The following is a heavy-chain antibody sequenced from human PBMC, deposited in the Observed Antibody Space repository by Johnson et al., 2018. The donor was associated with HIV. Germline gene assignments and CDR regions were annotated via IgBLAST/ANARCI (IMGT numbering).Heavy chain of an antibody. CDR2: IQNDDNNE. J-gene: IGHJ3*02. V-gene: IGHV3-30*02. Sequence: QVQLVESGGVVVQPGGSLRLSCAASGFTFSNYGFHWVRQAPGKGLEWVAFIQNDDNNEYYADSVKGRFTMSRDIAKNTVHLQMNSLRVDDTALYYCAKEAPGRWDLPVWAAIDIWGQGTMVTVSS. D-gene: IGHD3-16*01. CDR3: AKEAPGRWDLPVWAAIDI. CDR1: GFTFSNYG.